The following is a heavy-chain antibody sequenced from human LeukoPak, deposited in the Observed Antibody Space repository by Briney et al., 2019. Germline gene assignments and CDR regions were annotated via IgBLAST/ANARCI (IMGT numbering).Heavy chain of an antibody. CDR1: GFTFSSYS. CDR2: ISSSSSYI. J-gene: IGHJ4*02. CDR3: ARGNRTRLDY. V-gene: IGHV3-21*01. Sequence: GGSLRLSRAASGFTFSSYSMNWVRQAPGKGLEWVSSISSSSSYIYYADSVKGRFTISRDNAKNSLYLQKNSLRAEDTAVYYCARGNRTRLDYWGQGTLVTVSP. D-gene: IGHD1-14*01.